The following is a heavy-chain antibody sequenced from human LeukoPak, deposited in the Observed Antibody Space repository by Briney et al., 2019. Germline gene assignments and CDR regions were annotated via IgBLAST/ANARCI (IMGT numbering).Heavy chain of an antibody. Sequence: SETLSLTCAVYGGSFSGYYWSWIGQPPGKGLEWIGYIYYSGSPNYNPSLKSRVTISVDTSKNRFSLKLSSVTAADTAVYYCERERYYYDSSGYYPADAFNIWGQGTMVTVSS. D-gene: IGHD3-22*01. V-gene: IGHV4-59*01. CDR1: GGSFSGYY. CDR3: ERERYYYDSSGYYPADAFNI. J-gene: IGHJ3*02. CDR2: IYYSGSP.